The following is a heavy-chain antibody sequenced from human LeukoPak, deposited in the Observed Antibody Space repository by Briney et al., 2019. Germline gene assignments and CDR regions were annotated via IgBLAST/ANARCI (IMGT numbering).Heavy chain of an antibody. CDR2: INPNSGGT. J-gene: IGHJ3*02. CDR3: ARVYDILTGYPDAFDI. CDR1: GYTFTGYY. D-gene: IGHD3-9*01. V-gene: IGHV1-2*02. Sequence: ASVKASCKASGYTFTGYYMHWVRQAPGQGLEWMGWINPNSGGTNYAQKFQGRVTMTRDTSISTAYMELSRLRSDDTAVYYCARVYDILTGYPDAFDIWGQGTMVTVSS.